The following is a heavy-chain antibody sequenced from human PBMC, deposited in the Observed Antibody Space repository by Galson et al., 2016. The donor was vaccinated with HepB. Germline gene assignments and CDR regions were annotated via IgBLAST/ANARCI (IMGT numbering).Heavy chain of an antibody. V-gene: IGHV3-30*18. D-gene: IGHD6-13*01. CDR3: AKDMGSNGLFVFDL. J-gene: IGHJ4*02. CDR2: VSFDGSDK. CDR1: GFTFSNYA. Sequence: SLRLSCAGSGFTFSNYAMHWVRQAPGKGLEWVAVVSFDGSDKDYADSLKGRLTISRDNSRNTLILQMNSLSAADTAMYYCAKDMGSNGLFVFDLWGQGTLVTVSS.